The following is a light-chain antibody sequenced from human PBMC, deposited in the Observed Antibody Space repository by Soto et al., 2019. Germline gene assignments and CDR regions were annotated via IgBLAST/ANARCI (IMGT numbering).Light chain of an antibody. Sequence: EILLTQSPGTLSLSPGERATLSCRASQSVSKYLAWYQQKPGQAPRVLIYGASSRATGIPDRFSGSGSGTDFTLTISRLEPEDFAVYYCHQYGTSPWTLGQGTKVEIK. J-gene: IGKJ1*01. CDR3: HQYGTSPWT. V-gene: IGKV3-20*01. CDR1: QSVSKY. CDR2: GAS.